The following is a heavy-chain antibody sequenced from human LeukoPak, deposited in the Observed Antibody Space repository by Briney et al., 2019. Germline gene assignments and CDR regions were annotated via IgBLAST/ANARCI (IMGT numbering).Heavy chain of an antibody. CDR3: AKDLYYDILTDYPSFDY. J-gene: IGHJ4*02. Sequence: PGGSLRLSCAASGFTFSTYTMSRVRQAPGKGLEWVSAISGSGGSTYYADSVKGRFTISRDNSKNTLYLQMNSLRAEGTAVYYCAKDLYYDILTDYPSFDYWGQGTLVTVSS. CDR1: GFTFSTYT. V-gene: IGHV3-23*01. CDR2: ISGSGGST. D-gene: IGHD3-9*01.